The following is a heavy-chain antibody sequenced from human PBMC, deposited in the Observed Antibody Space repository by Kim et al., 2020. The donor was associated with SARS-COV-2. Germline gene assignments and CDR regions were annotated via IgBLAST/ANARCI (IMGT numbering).Heavy chain of an antibody. Sequence: SETLSPTCTVSGGSISSSSYYWGWIRQPPGKGLEWIGSIYYSGSTYYNPSLKSRVTISVDTSKNQFSLKLSSVTAADTAVYYCARLGRWGDDYVWGSYRGWFDPWGQGTLVTVSS. CDR2: IYYSGST. D-gene: IGHD3-16*01. V-gene: IGHV4-39*01. J-gene: IGHJ5*02. CDR3: ARLGRWGDDYVWGSYRGWFDP. CDR1: GGSISSSSYY.